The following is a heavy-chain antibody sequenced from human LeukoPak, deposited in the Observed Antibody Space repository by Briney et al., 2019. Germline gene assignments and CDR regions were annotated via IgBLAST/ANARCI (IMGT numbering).Heavy chain of an antibody. D-gene: IGHD2-2*01. Sequence: ASVKVSCKASGYTFTSYGISWVRQAPGLGLEWMGWISAYNGNTNFAQKLQGRVTMTTDTSTSTAYMELRSLRSDDTAVYYCARDGPAPYCSSTSCYGKGSGYYYYGMDVWGQGTTVTVSS. J-gene: IGHJ6*02. CDR3: ARDGPAPYCSSTSCYGKGSGYYYYGMDV. CDR2: ISAYNGNT. V-gene: IGHV1-18*01. CDR1: GYTFTSYG.